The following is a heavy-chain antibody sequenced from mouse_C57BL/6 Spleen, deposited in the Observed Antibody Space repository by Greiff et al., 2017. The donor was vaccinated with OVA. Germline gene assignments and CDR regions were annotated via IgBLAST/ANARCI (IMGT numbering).Heavy chain of an antibody. J-gene: IGHJ3*01. CDR1: GYTFTSYW. CDR3: ARSRDYGSSPAWFAY. Sequence: VKLQQPGAELVKPGASVKLSCKASGYTFTSYWMQWVKQRPGQGLEWIGEIDPSDSYTNYNQKFKGKATLTVDPSSSTAYMQLSSLTSEDSAVYYCARSRDYGSSPAWFAYWGQGTLVTVSA. V-gene: IGHV1-50*01. CDR2: IDPSDSYT. D-gene: IGHD1-1*01.